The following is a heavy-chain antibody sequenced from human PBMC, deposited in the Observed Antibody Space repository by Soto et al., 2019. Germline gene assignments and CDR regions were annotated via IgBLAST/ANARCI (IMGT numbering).Heavy chain of an antibody. Sequence: SETLSLTCTVSGGSISSYYWSWIRQPPGKGLEWIGYIYYSGSTNYNPSLKSRVTISVDTSKNQFSLKLSSVTAADTAVYYCARVGGSQDYFDYWGQGTLVTVSS. CDR1: GGSISSYY. CDR2: IYYSGST. CDR3: ARVGGSQDYFDY. D-gene: IGHD3-10*01. V-gene: IGHV4-59*01. J-gene: IGHJ4*02.